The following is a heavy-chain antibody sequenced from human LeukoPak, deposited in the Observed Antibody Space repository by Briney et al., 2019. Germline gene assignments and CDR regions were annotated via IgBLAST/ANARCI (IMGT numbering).Heavy chain of an antibody. D-gene: IGHD3-10*01. V-gene: IGHV1-2*02. CDR3: ARDYYGSGSYFDY. J-gene: IGHJ4*02. Sequence: ASVKVSCKASGYTFTSYDINWVRQATGQGLEWMGWFNPNTGGTNYEQKFQDRVTMTRDTSISTAYMELSRLTSDDTAVYFCARDYYGSGSYFDYWGQGTPVTVSS. CDR2: FNPNTGGT. CDR1: GYTFTSYD.